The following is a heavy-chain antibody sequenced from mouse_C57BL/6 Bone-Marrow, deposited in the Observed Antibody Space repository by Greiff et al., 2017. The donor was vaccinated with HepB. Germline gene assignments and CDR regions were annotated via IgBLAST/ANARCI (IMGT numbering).Heavy chain of an antibody. V-gene: IGHV1-64*01. CDR1: GYTFTSYW. D-gene: IGHD5-5*01. CDR3: ARRLPEGAMDY. CDR2: IHPNSGST. J-gene: IGHJ4*01. Sequence: QVQLQQSGAELVKPGASVKLSCKASGYTFTSYWMHWVKQRPGQGLEWIGMIHPNSGSTNYNEKFKSKATLTVDKSSSTAYMQLSSLTSEDSAVYYCARRLPEGAMDYWGQGTSVTVSS.